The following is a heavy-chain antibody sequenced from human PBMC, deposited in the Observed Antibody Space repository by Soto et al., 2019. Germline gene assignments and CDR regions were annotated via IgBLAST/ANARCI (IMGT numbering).Heavy chain of an antibody. J-gene: IGHJ4*02. V-gene: IGHV4-39*01. Sequence: QMQLQESGPGLVKPSETLSLTCTVSGGSISSSSYYWGWIRQPPGQGLEWLGTIYSLGNTDYNPSRKSRVTISVDKSKSQLSRKLSSVTAPDTAVYYCARQIYDSSGYYYAYWGQGTLVTVSS. CDR2: IYSLGNT. D-gene: IGHD3-22*01. CDR3: ARQIYDSSGYYYAY. CDR1: GGSISSSSYY.